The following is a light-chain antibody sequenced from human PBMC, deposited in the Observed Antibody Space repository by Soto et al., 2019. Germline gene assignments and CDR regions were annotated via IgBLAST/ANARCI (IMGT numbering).Light chain of an antibody. CDR3: QQYNNWPRRT. V-gene: IGKV3-15*01. J-gene: IGKJ2*01. CDR2: GAS. Sequence: MMTESPATLTVSPGERATLSCRASQSVSSNLAWYQQKPGQAPRPLIYGASTRATGIPARFSGSGSGTELTITISSLQSVDFAVYYCQQYNNWPRRTFGQGTKVDIK. CDR1: QSVSSN.